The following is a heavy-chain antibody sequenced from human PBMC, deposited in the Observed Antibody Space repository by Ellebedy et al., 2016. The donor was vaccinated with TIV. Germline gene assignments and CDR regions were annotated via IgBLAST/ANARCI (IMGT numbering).Heavy chain of an antibody. Sequence: GESLKISCAASGFTFSSYAMSWVRQAPGKGLEWFSSISGNGGRTDYADSVKGRFTISRDNSNNSLYLQMNSLRAEDTAVYYCAKGSQWLGRTCFDYWGQGTLVTVSS. CDR2: ISGNGGRT. V-gene: IGHV3-23*01. CDR3: AKGSQWLGRTCFDY. J-gene: IGHJ4*02. D-gene: IGHD6-19*01. CDR1: GFTFSSYA.